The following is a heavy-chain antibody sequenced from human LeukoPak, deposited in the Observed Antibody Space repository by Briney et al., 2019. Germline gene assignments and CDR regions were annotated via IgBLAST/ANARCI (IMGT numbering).Heavy chain of an antibody. J-gene: IGHJ4*02. CDR1: GYTVTNYG. D-gene: IGHD6-6*01. CDR2: IGAYNGNT. V-gene: IGHV1-18*01. CDR3: ARDRRSSSSNSVLFDY. Sequence: ASVKVSCKASGYTVTNYGVSWVRQAPGQGLEWMGWIGAYNGNTNYAQKLQGRVTMTTDTSTSTAYMELRSLRSDDTAVYYCARDRRSSSSNSVLFDYWGQGTVVTVSS.